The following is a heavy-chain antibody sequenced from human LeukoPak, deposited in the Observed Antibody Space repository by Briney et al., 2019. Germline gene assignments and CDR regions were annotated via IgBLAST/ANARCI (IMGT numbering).Heavy chain of an antibody. Sequence: KSSETLSLTCAISGDSVSSKSSAWNWLRQSPSRGLEWLGRRYNKYKWSSEYAESVKSHITMNPDTLKLHFFLQVNTAAPYGAGVYYCARSHSGGTFDYWGQGALVTVSS. CDR2: RYNKYKWSS. J-gene: IGHJ4*02. CDR1: GDSVSSKSSA. D-gene: IGHD3-10*01. CDR3: ARSHSGGTFDY. V-gene: IGHV6-1*01.